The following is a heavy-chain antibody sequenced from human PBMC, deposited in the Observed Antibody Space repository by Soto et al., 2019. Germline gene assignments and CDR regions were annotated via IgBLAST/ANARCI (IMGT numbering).Heavy chain of an antibody. CDR2: ISSSSSTI. D-gene: IGHD5-18*01. CDR1: GFTFSSYS. Sequence: HPGGSLRLSCAASGFTFSSYSMNWVRQAPGKGLEWVSYISSSSSTIHYADSVKGRFTISRDNAKNSLYLQMNSLRDEDTAVYYCARGTGYSYGPPSNYWGQGTLVTVSS. J-gene: IGHJ4*02. CDR3: ARGTGYSYGPPSNY. V-gene: IGHV3-48*02.